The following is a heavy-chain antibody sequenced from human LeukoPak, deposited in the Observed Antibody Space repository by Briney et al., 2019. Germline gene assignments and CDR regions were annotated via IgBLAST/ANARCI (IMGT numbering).Heavy chain of an antibody. CDR3: ARQIASAGTAGFDF. CDR1: GGSISSYY. CDR2: IYSTGSS. D-gene: IGHD6-13*01. Sequence: SETLSLTCTVSGGSISSYYWSWIRQPAGRGLEWIGRIYSTGSSNYNPSLKSRVTMPVDTSKNQFSLRLRSVTAADTAVYYCARQIASAGTAGFDFWGQGALVTVSS. V-gene: IGHV4-4*07. J-gene: IGHJ4*02.